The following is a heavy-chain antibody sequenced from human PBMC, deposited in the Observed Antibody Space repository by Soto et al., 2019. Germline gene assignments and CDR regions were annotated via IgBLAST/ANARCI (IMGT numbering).Heavy chain of an antibody. CDR2: IWHDGNNK. Sequence: QVQLVESGGGVVQPGRSLRLSCEASGFPFISHGMHWVRQAPGKGLEWVASIWHDGNNKQYADSVKGRFTISRDNSRNTLYLQMNSLRAEDTAVYYSARIRTWPIVILGLDQWGQGTLVTVSS. D-gene: IGHD3-16*01. CDR1: GFPFISHG. CDR3: ARIRTWPIVILGLDQ. J-gene: IGHJ4*02. V-gene: IGHV3-33*01.